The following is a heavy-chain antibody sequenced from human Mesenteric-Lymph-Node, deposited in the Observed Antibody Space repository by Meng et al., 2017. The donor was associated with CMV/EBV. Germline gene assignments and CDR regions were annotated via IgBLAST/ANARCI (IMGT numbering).Heavy chain of an antibody. CDR3: ARASLINYGANSGWFDP. CDR1: GGAVTSDLYH. V-gene: IGHV4-31*11. J-gene: IGHJ5*02. CDR2: ISYTGST. Sequence: TLSLTCAVSGGAVTSDLYHWSWIRQHPGKGPEWIGYISYTGSTYYQPSLKSRVTISVDTSKNQFSLRLSSVTAADTAVYYCARASLINYGANSGWFDPWGQGTLVTVSS. D-gene: IGHD4-23*01.